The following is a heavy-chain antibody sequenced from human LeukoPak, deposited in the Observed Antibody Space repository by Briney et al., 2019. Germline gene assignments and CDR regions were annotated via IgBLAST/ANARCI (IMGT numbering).Heavy chain of an antibody. V-gene: IGHV3-21*01. Sequence: GGSLRLSCAASGFTFSSYSMNWVRQAPGKGLEWVSSISSSSSYIYYADSVKGRFTISRDNAKNSLYLQMNSLRAEGTAVYYCARDQSPTMDYYMDVWGKGTTVTVSS. CDR2: ISSSSSYI. CDR1: GFTFSSYS. J-gene: IGHJ6*03. CDR3: ARDQSPTMDYYMDV. D-gene: IGHD5-12*01.